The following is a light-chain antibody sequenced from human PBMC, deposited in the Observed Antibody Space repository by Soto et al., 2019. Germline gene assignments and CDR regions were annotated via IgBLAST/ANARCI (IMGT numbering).Light chain of an antibody. V-gene: IGKV1-5*03. CDR3: QQYKSYWT. Sequence: DIQMTQSPSTLSASVGDRVTITCRASQSISYRLAWYQQKPGKAPKLLIYKASSLESGVPSRFSGSGSGTEFTLTISSLQPDDFATYFCQQYKSYWTFGQGTKVEIK. CDR1: QSISYR. J-gene: IGKJ1*01. CDR2: KAS.